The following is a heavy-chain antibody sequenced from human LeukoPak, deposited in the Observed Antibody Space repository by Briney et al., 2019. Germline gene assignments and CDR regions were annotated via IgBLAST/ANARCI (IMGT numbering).Heavy chain of an antibody. CDR3: ARDHCSGGSCYWPFDP. CDR2: IHPNSGAT. Sequence: ASVKVSCKASGYTFTDYYLHWVRRASGHGLEWMGWIHPNSGATTYAQKFQGRVSMTRDTSINTVFMELSRLTFDDTAVYYCARDHCSGGSCYWPFDPWGQGTLVTVSS. D-gene: IGHD2-15*01. J-gene: IGHJ5*02. V-gene: IGHV1-2*02. CDR1: GYTFTDYY.